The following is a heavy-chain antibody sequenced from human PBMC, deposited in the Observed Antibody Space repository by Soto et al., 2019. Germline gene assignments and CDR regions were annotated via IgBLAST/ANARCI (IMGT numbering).Heavy chain of an antibody. D-gene: IGHD3-10*01. CDR2: INPNSGGT. CDR1: GYTFTGYY. J-gene: IGHJ3*02. Sequence: ASVKVSCKASGYTFTGYYMHWVRQAPGQGLEWMGWINPNSGGTNYAQKFQGWVTMNRDTSISTAYMELSRLRSDDTAVYYCARGPDGSGSYAFDIWGQGTMVTVSS. V-gene: IGHV1-2*04. CDR3: ARGPDGSGSYAFDI.